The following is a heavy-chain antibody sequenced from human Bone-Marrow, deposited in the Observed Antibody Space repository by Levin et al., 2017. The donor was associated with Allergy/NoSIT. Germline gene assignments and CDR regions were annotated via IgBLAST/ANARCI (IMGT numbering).Heavy chain of an antibody. D-gene: IGHD3-16*02. CDR2: IRRRSDGGTA. CDR3: STLSLQLGEFSAFDY. Sequence: PGESLKISCEASGFRFSNAWMSWVRQAPGKGLEWVGRIRRRSDGGTADYAATVKGRFTISRDDSKNMVYLQMNSLKSEDTAIYYCSTLSLQLGEFSAFDYWGQGTLVTVSS. J-gene: IGHJ4*02. V-gene: IGHV3-15*01. CDR1: GFRFSNAW.